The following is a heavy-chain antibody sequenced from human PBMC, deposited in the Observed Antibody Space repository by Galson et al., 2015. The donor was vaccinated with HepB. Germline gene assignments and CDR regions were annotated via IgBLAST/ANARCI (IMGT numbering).Heavy chain of an antibody. D-gene: IGHD2-15*01. CDR1: GYTFTSYA. CDR2: INTNTGNP. Sequence: SVKVSCKASGYTFTSYAMNWVRQAPGQGLEWMGWINTNTGNPTYAQGFTGRFVFSLDTSVSTAYLQISSLKAEDTAVYYCARGGFVVVVAAYYYYYGMDVWGQGTTVTVSS. J-gene: IGHJ6*02. V-gene: IGHV7-4-1*02. CDR3: ARGGFVVVVAAYYYYYGMDV.